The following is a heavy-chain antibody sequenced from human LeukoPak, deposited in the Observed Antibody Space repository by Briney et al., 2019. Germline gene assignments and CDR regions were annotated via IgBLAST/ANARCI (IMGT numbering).Heavy chain of an antibody. V-gene: IGHV3-15*01. Sequence: GGSLRLSRVVPGFTFSDAWMSWVRQAPGKGLEWVGRIKSKTDRGTTDYAAPGKGRFTISRDDSKNTLYLQMNSLKIEDTAVYYCTTGFSTGNWGQGTLVTVSS. CDR3: TTGFSTGN. CDR1: GFTFSDAW. J-gene: IGHJ4*02. D-gene: IGHD4-17*01. CDR2: IKSKTDRGTT.